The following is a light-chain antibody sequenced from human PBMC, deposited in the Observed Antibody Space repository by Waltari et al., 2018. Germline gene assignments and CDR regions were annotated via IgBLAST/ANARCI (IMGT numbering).Light chain of an antibody. V-gene: IGLV2-14*01. CDR3: SSYTSSNTWV. CDR2: DVS. CDR1: SSDVGGYKN. Sequence: QSALTQPASVSGSPGQSITISCTGTSSDVGGYKNVSWYQQDPGKAPKLMIYDVSKRPSGVSNRFSGSKSGNTVSLTISGLPAEDEADYYCSSYTSSNTWVFGGGTKLTVL. J-gene: IGLJ3*02.